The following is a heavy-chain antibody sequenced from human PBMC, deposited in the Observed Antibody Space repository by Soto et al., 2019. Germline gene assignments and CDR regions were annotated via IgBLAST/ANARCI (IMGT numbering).Heavy chain of an antibody. Sequence: QVQLVQSGAEVKEPGASVKDSCKASGYTFTSYAMHWVRQAPGQRLEWMGWINAGNGNTKYSQKFQGRVTITRDTSASTAYMELSSLRSEDTAVYYCAREGRIWGSGSYWVYWGQGTLVTVSS. CDR3: AREGRIWGSGSYWVY. V-gene: IGHV1-3*01. CDR1: GYTFTSYA. J-gene: IGHJ4*02. D-gene: IGHD3-10*01. CDR2: INAGNGNT.